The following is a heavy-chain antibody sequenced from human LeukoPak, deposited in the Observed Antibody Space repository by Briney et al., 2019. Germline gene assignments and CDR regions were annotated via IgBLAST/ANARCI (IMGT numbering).Heavy chain of an antibody. CDR3: AKMVTATMRNWFDP. J-gene: IGHJ5*02. D-gene: IGHD2-21*02. V-gene: IGHV3-21*01. CDR2: ISSSSSYI. Sequence: GGSLRLSCAASGFTFSTYTINWVRQAPGKGLEWVSSISSSSSYIYYADSVKGRFTISRDNAKNSLYLQMNSLRAEDTAVYYCAKMVTATMRNWFDPWGHGTQVTVSS. CDR1: GFTFSTYT.